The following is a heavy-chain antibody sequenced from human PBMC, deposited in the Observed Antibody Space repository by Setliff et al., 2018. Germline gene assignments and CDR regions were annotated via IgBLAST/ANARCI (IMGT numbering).Heavy chain of an antibody. CDR2: ITPKFGTP. J-gene: IGHJ6*03. CDR1: GGTFSNYC. D-gene: IGHD5-18*01. V-gene: IGHV1-69*13. Sequence: SVKVSCKAPGGTFSNYCISWVRQAHGQGLEWMGGITPKFGTPNRSQKFQGRVTITADESTSTAYTELSGLTSEYTAVYYCASHFLTVMKYYYYMDVWGKGTTVTVSS. CDR3: ASHFLTVMKYYYYMDV.